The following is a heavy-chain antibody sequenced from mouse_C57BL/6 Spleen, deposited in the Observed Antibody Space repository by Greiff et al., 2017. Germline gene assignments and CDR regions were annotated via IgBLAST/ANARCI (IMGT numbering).Heavy chain of an antibody. Sequence: EVQGVESGGGLVKPGGSLTLSCAASGFTFSDYGMHWVRQAPEKGQEWVTYISSGTSTIYYADTVKGRFTITRDNAKNTLFLQMTRLRSEDTAMYYCASEGENYGLYFDYWGQGTTLTVSS. CDR2: ISSGTSTI. D-gene: IGHD1-1*01. CDR1: GFTFSDYG. V-gene: IGHV5-17*01. CDR3: ASEGENYGLYFDY. J-gene: IGHJ2*01.